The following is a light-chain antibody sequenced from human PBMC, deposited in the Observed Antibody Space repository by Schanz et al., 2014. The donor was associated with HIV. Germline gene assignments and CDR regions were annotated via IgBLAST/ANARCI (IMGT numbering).Light chain of an antibody. CDR2: GVD. J-gene: IGLJ1*01. CDR3: SSYTSSSTPYV. V-gene: IGLV2-14*02. Sequence: SVLTQPASVSGSPGQSITISCTGSSTDVGGYDLVSWYQQHPGQVPKLMIYGVDKRPSGVSHRFSGAKSGNTASLTISGLQAEDEADYYCSSYTSSSTPYVFGTGTKLTVL. CDR1: STDVGGYDL.